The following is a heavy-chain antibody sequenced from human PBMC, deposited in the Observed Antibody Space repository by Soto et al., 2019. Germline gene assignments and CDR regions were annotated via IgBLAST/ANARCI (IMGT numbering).Heavy chain of an antibody. CDR1: GFTFSRYV. CDR3: EKSLAAAKFYFDS. D-gene: IGHD6-13*01. J-gene: IGHJ4*02. V-gene: IGHV3-7*03. Sequence: XGSLRLSCAASGFTFSRYVMSWVRQAPGKGLEWVANIKEDGSEMYYVDSVKGRFTISRDNAKNSLYLQMSSLRADDTAVYYCEKSLAAAKFYFDSWGQGTLVTVSS. CDR2: IKEDGSEM.